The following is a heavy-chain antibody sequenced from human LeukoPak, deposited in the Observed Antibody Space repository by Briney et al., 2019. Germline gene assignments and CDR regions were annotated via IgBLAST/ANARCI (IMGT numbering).Heavy chain of an antibody. Sequence: SQTLSLTCTVSGGSISSGDYYWSWIRQPPGKGLEWIGYIYYSGSTYYNPSLKSRVTISVDTSKNQFSLKLSSVTAADTAVYYCARVATVVTPAAFDIWGQGTMVTVSS. V-gene: IGHV4-30-4*08. CDR3: ARVATVVTPAAFDI. J-gene: IGHJ3*02. CDR1: GGSISSGDYY. CDR2: IYYSGST. D-gene: IGHD4-23*01.